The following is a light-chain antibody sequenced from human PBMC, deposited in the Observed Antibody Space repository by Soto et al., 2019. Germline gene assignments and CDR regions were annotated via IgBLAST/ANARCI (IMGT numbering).Light chain of an antibody. J-gene: IGKJ4*01. CDR2: AAS. CDR3: QQSYTSPPT. Sequence: DIQMTQSPSSLPASVGDRVNITCRTTQRIDNYLNWYQQKPGKAPNLLIFAASSLQSGVPSRFSGSGSGTDFTITNSSLQPEDFATYYCQQSYTSPPTFGGGTKVEMK. CDR1: QRIDNY. V-gene: IGKV1-39*01.